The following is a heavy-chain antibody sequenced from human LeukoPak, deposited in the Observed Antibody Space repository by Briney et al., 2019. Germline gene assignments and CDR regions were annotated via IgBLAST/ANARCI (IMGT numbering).Heavy chain of an antibody. D-gene: IGHD2-15*01. CDR3: ARLYCSGGSCYSGDGFDI. Sequence: PGGSLRLSCAASGFTFSSYAMHWVRQAPGKGLEWVAVISYDGGNKYYADSVKGRFTISRDNAKNSLYLQMNSLRDEDTAVYYCARLYCSGGSCYSGDGFDIWGQGAMVTVSS. V-gene: IGHV3-30-3*01. J-gene: IGHJ3*02. CDR1: GFTFSSYA. CDR2: ISYDGGNK.